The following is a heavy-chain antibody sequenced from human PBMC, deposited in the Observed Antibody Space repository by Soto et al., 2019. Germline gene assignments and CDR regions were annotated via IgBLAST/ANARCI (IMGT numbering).Heavy chain of an antibody. CDR2: IYYSGST. CDR3: ARDRTNYDFWSGYPYYYYGMDV. V-gene: IGHV4-61*01. J-gene: IGHJ6*02. D-gene: IGHD3-3*01. CDR1: GGSVSSGSYY. Sequence: VQLQESGPGLVKPSETLSLTCTVSGGSVSSGSYYWSWIRQPPGKGLEWIGYIYYSGSTNYNPSIKSRVTISVDTSKNQFSLKLSSVTAADTAVYYCARDRTNYDFWSGYPYYYYGMDVWGQGTTVTVSS.